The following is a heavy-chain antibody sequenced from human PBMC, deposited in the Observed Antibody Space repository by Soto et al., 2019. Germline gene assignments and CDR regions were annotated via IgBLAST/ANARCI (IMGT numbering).Heavy chain of an antibody. CDR1: GFTVSSNY. CDR3: ARDFRPPYGVRYFDY. CDR2: IYSGGST. D-gene: IGHD4-17*01. V-gene: IGHV3-53*04. J-gene: IGHJ4*02. Sequence: EVQLVESGGGLVQPGGSLRLSCAASGFTVSSNYMSWVRQAPGKGLEWLAVIYSGGSTYYADSVKGRITISRHNSKNTLYLLMNSLRAEHTAVYYCARDFRPPYGVRYFDYWGQGTLVTVSS.